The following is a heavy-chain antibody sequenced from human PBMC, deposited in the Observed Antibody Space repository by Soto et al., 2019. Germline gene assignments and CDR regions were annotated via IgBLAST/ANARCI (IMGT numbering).Heavy chain of an antibody. V-gene: IGHV1-2*04. CDR3: ARGQDSSGYGYYYYYGMDV. Sequence: ASVKVSCKASGYTFTGYYMHWVRQAPGQGLEWMGWINPNSGGTNYAQKFQGWVTMTRDTSISTAYMELSRLRSDDTAVYYCARGQDSSGYGYYYYYGMDVCGQGTTVTVSS. CDR1: GYTFTGYY. CDR2: INPNSGGT. D-gene: IGHD3-22*01. J-gene: IGHJ6*02.